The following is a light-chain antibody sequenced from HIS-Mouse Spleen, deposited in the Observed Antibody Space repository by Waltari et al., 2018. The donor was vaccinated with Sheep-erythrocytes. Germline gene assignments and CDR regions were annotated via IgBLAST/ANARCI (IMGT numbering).Light chain of an antibody. Sequence: QSAQTQPASVSGSPGQSITISCTGTSSDVGSYNLVSWYQQHPGKAPKLMIYEGSKRPSGVSNRLSGSKSGNTASLTISGLQAEDEADYYCCSYAGSSTPWVFGGGTKLTVL. V-gene: IGLV2-23*01. CDR2: EGS. CDR3: CSYAGSSTPWV. CDR1: SSDVGSYNL. J-gene: IGLJ3*02.